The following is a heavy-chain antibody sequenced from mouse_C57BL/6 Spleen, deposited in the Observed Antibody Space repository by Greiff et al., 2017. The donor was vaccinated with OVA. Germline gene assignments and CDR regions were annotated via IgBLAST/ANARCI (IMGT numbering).Heavy chain of an antibody. D-gene: IGHD2-4*01. J-gene: IGHJ4*01. CDR1: GYAFSSYW. CDR2: IYPGDGDT. CDR3: ARDFYYDYDVDYAMDY. Sequence: QVQLQQSGAELVKPGASVKISCKASGYAFSSYWMNWVKQRPGKGLEWIGQIYPGDGDTNYNGKFKGKATLTADKSSSTAYMQLSSLTSEDSAVYFCARDFYYDYDVDYAMDYWGQGTSVTVSS. V-gene: IGHV1-80*01.